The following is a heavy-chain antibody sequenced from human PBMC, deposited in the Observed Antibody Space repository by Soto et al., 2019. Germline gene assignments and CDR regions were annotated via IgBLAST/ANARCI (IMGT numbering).Heavy chain of an antibody. D-gene: IGHD2-2*02. V-gene: IGHV1-18*04. Sequence: XSVKVSCKASGYAFTSYGISWVRQAPGQGLECMGWISVYNGNTHYAQKFQGRVTMTADTSTSTAYMELRSLRSDDTAVYYCARVEQSLLYQFWGLGPLVTVSS. J-gene: IGHJ4*02. CDR1: GYAFTSYG. CDR2: ISVYNGNT. CDR3: ARVEQSLLYQF.